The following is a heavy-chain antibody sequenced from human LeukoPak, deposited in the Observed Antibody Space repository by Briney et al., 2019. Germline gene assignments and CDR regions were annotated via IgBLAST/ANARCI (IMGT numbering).Heavy chain of an antibody. CDR2: ISGSGGST. D-gene: IGHD2-15*01. CDR1: GFTFSSYA. J-gene: IGHJ4*02. Sequence: PGGSLRLSCAASGFTFSSYAMSWVRQAPGKGLEWVSAISGSGGSTYYADSVKGRFTISRDNSKNTLYLQMNSLRAEDTAVYYCARPYCSGGSCRRQEFDYWGQGTLVTVSS. CDR3: ARPYCSGGSCRRQEFDY. V-gene: IGHV3-23*01.